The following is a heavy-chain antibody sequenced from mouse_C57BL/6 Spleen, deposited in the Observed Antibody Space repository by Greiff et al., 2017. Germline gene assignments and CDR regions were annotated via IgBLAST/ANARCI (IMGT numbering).Heavy chain of an antibody. CDR3: TRGGGGRAWFAY. D-gene: IGHD1-1*02. J-gene: IGHJ3*01. Sequence: VMLVESGEGLVKPGGSLKLSCAASGFTFSSYAMSWVRQTPEKRLEWVAYISSGGDYIYYADTVKGRFTISRDNARNTLYLQMSSLKSEDTAMYYCTRGGGGRAWFAYWGQGTLVTVSA. V-gene: IGHV5-9-1*02. CDR1: GFTFSSYA. CDR2: ISSGGDYI.